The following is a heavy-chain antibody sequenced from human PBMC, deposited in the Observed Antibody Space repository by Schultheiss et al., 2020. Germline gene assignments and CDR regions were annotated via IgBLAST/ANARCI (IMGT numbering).Heavy chain of an antibody. CDR2: ISGSGGST. D-gene: IGHD3-10*01. CDR1: GFTFDDYA. J-gene: IGHJ5*02. CDR3: ARGHRYYYDLFDP. Sequence: GGSLRLSCAASGFTFDDYAMHWVRQAPGKGLEWVSAISGSGGSTYYADSVKGRFTISRDNAKNSLYLQMNSLRDEDTAVYYCARGHRYYYDLFDPWGQGTLVTVAS. V-gene: IGHV3-23*01.